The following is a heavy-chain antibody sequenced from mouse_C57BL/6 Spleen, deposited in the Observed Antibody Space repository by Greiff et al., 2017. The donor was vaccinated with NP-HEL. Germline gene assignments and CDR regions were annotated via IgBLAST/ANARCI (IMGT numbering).Heavy chain of an antibody. CDR1: GFTFSDYY. D-gene: IGHD3-2*02. CDR2: INYDGSST. J-gene: IGHJ1*03. Sequence: GKLVESEGGLVQPGSSMKLSCTASGFTFSDYYMAWVRQVPEKGLEWVANINYDGSSTYYLDSLKSRFIISRDNAKNILYLQMSSLKSEDTATYYCARDQGYFDVWGTGTTVTVSS. V-gene: IGHV5-16*01. CDR3: ARDQGYFDV.